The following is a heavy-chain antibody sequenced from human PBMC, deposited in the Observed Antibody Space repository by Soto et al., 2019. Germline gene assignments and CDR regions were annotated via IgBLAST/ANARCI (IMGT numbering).Heavy chain of an antibody. D-gene: IGHD2-8*01. CDR3: ARASAYSTPWSFDN. CDR2: ISGFNGNT. Sequence: QVQLVQSGSEVKKPGASVRVSCKASGYTFTRYGISWVRQAPGQGLEWMGWISGFNGNTKESEKFQGRVTLTTDTAANTAHMELRGLRSDDTAVYYCARASAYSTPWSFDNWGQGTLFTVSS. CDR1: GYTFTRYG. V-gene: IGHV1-18*01. J-gene: IGHJ4*02.